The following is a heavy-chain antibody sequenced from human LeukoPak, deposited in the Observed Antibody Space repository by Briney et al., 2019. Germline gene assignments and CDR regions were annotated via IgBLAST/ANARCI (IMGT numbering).Heavy chain of an antibody. Sequence: GGSLRLSCAGSGFTFSDYTMHWVRQGPGKGLEYVSAITANARSKYHADSVRGRFTISRDNSKDTLYLQMGSLRPEDTAVYYCAREVGQYSSGWLSSEYYFDYWGQGTLVTVSS. CDR3: AREVGQYSSGWLSSEYYFDY. D-gene: IGHD6-19*01. V-gene: IGHV3-64*02. CDR2: ITANARSK. CDR1: GFTFSDYT. J-gene: IGHJ4*02.